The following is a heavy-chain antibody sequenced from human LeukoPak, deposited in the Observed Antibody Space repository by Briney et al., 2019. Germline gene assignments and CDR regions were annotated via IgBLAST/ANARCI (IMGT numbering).Heavy chain of an antibody. D-gene: IGHD6-19*01. Sequence: GGSLRLSCVASGFSFSINAMIWVRQAPGKGLEWVSGISGIGDTLFYSDPVKGRFTISRDNPQNTEYVQLNSLRVEDSAVYYCAKKNGGGWPTIFFDYWGQGILVAVCS. V-gene: IGHV3-23*01. CDR3: AKKNGGGWPTIFFDY. CDR1: GFSFSINA. CDR2: ISGIGDTL. J-gene: IGHJ4*02.